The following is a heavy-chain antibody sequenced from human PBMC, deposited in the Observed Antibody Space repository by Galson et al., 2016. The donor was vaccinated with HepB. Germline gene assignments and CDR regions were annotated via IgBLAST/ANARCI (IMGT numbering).Heavy chain of an antibody. Sequence: SLRLSCAASGFTFSTYWMHWVRQTPEKGLVWVSLINSDGSSTSYADSVKGRFTISRDNAKNTLYLQMNSLRAEDTAVYYCARVRGDITLLQGKLRPNNWFDPWGQGTLVTVSS. CDR2: INSDGSST. V-gene: IGHV3-74*01. D-gene: IGHD3-10*01. CDR3: ARVRGDITLLQGKLRPNNWFDP. CDR1: GFTFSTYW. J-gene: IGHJ5*02.